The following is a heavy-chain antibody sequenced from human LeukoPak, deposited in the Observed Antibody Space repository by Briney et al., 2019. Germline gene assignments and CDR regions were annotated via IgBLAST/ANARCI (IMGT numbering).Heavy chain of an antibody. Sequence: SMKVSCKASGGTFSSYAISWVRQAPGQGLEWMGRIIPILGIANYAQKFQGRVTITADKSTSTAYMELSSLRSEDTAVYYCARASMVSGDAFDIWGQGTMVTVSS. V-gene: IGHV1-69*04. D-gene: IGHD3-10*01. J-gene: IGHJ3*02. CDR1: GGTFSSYA. CDR3: ARASMVSGDAFDI. CDR2: IIPILGIA.